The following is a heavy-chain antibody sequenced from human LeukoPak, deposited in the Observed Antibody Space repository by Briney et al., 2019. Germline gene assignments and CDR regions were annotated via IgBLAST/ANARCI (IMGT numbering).Heavy chain of an antibody. D-gene: IGHD3-10*01. CDR3: ARDRGSLDFDY. CDR1: RFTFSTYW. CDR2: INSDGSST. V-gene: IGHV3-74*01. J-gene: IGHJ4*02. Sequence: PGGSLRLSCAASRFTFSTYWMHWVRQAPGKGLVWVSRINSDGSSTDYADSVKGRFTISRDNAKNTLYLQMNSLRAEDTAVYYCARDRGSLDFDYWGQGTLVTVSS.